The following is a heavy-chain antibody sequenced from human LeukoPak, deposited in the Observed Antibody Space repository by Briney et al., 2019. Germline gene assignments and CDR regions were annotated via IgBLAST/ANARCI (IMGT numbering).Heavy chain of an antibody. D-gene: IGHD5-18*01. CDR2: ISSNTYGGTT. V-gene: IGHV3-49*04. J-gene: IGHJ6*02. Sequence: GGLLRPSCAVSGFTFGDHAMSWVSQDPGEGVEWGGFISSNTYGGTTEYAASVKGRIIISRDDSTSIAYLQMNSLKTEDTAVYYCTRGPIQLWLYHGMDVWGQGTTVTVSS. CDR1: GFTFGDHA. CDR3: TRGPIQLWLYHGMDV.